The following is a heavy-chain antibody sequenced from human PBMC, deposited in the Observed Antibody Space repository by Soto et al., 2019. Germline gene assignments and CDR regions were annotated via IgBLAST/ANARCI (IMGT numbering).Heavy chain of an antibody. Sequence: QVQLQESGPGLVKPSGTLSLTCAVSGGSISSSNWWSWVRQPPGKGLEWIGEIYHIGNTNYNPSXNSPVTISVXKXXXQXSLQLSSVTAADTAVYYCARDYESSGSPTIPDAFDIWGQGTMVTVSS. CDR3: ARDYESSGSPTIPDAFDI. V-gene: IGHV4-4*02. D-gene: IGHD3-22*01. CDR2: IYHIGNT. J-gene: IGHJ3*02. CDR1: GGSISSSNW.